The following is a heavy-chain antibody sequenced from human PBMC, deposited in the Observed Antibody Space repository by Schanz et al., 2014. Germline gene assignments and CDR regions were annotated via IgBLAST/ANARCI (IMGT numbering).Heavy chain of an antibody. D-gene: IGHD5-12*01. V-gene: IGHV1-3*04. CDR2: INTGSGDT. CDR1: VYSFTSYS. CDR3: ARGIGGYGANNYFDY. J-gene: IGHJ4*02. Sequence: QVHLVQSGAEVKRPGASVKVSCKASVYSFTSYSMHWVRQAPGQRLEWMGWINTGSGDTKDSQNFQGRVTITRDTSASTAYMELSSLRAEDTAVYSCARGIGGYGANNYFDYWGQGTLVTVSS.